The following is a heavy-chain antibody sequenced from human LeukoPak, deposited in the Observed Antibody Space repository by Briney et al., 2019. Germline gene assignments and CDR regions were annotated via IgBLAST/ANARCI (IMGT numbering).Heavy chain of an antibody. Sequence: PGGSLRLSCAASGFTFDDYTMHWVRQAPGKGLEWVSLISWDGGSTYYADSVKGRFTISRDNSKNSLYLQMNSLRTEDTALYYCVAEPSTKGPKAPGDYFDYWGQGTLVTVSS. CDR2: ISWDGGST. CDR1: GFTFDDYT. V-gene: IGHV3-43*01. D-gene: IGHD7-27*01. J-gene: IGHJ4*02. CDR3: VAEPSTKGPKAPGDYFDY.